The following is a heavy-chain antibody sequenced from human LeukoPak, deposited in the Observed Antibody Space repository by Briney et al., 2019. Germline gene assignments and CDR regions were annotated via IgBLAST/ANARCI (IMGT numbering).Heavy chain of an antibody. Sequence: GASLRLSCAASGFSFSSYAMTWVRRAPGQGLDWVTSIDAGGGDTYHSDSVKGRFTISRDNSMNTLYLQMNSLRADDTAVYYCGRPTKYWLVRGNGVDVWGRGTTVTVSS. CDR1: GFSFSSYA. CDR3: GRPTKYWLVRGNGVDV. V-gene: IGHV3-23*01. D-gene: IGHD6-19*01. J-gene: IGHJ6*02. CDR2: IDAGGGDT.